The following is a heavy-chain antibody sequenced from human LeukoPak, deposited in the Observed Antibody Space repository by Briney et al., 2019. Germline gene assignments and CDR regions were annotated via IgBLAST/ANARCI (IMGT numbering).Heavy chain of an antibody. Sequence: SETLSLTCTVSGASTSSNYWSWIRQPPGKGLEWIGYIYYSGSTNYNPSLKSRVTISVDTSKNQFSLKLRSVTAADTAVYYCARLPGTSRFDSWGQGTLVIVSS. V-gene: IGHV4-59*08. J-gene: IGHJ5*01. CDR2: IYYSGST. D-gene: IGHD2-2*01. CDR3: ARLPGTSRFDS. CDR1: GASTSSNY.